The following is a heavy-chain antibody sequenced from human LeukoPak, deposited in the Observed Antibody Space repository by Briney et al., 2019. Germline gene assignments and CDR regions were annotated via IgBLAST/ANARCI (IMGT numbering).Heavy chain of an antibody. J-gene: IGHJ4*02. V-gene: IGHV1-2*02. CDR3: ARVSMRYSSPYYFDY. Sequence: ASVKVSCKASGYTFTGYYMHWVRQAPGQGLEWMGWINPNSGGTNYAQKFQGRVTMTGDTSISTAYMELSRLRSDDTAVYYCARVSMRYSSPYYFDYWGQGTLVTVSS. CDR1: GYTFTGYY. CDR2: INPNSGGT. D-gene: IGHD6-13*01.